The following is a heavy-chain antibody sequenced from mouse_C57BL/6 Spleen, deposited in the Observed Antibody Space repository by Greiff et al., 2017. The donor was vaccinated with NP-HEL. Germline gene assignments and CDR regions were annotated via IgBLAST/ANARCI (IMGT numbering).Heavy chain of an antibody. J-gene: IGHJ4*01. Sequence: VQLQQSGAELAKPGASVKLSCKASGYTFTSYWMHWVKQRPGQGLEWIGYINPSSGYTKYNQKFKDKATFTADKSYSTANMQLSSLTYEDSAVYYCARRITTVGGDYAMDYWGQGTSVTVSS. V-gene: IGHV1-7*01. CDR1: GYTFTSYW. D-gene: IGHD1-1*01. CDR2: INPSSGYT. CDR3: ARRITTVGGDYAMDY.